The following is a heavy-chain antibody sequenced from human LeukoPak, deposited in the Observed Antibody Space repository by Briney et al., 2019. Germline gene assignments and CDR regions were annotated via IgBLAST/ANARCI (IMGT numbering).Heavy chain of an antibody. CDR3: ARDDIVVVPAANYYYYGMDV. CDR2: IIPIFGTA. D-gene: IGHD2-2*01. Sequence: ASVKVSCKASAGTFSNYAISWVRRPPGQGLEWMGGIIPIFGTANYAQKFQGRVTITADESTSTAYMEMSSLRSEDTAVYYCARDDIVVVPAANYYYYGMDVWGQGTTVTVSS. J-gene: IGHJ6*02. CDR1: AGTFSNYA. V-gene: IGHV1-69*13.